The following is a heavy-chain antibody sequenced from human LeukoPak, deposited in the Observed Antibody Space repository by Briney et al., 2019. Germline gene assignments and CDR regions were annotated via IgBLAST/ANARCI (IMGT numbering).Heavy chain of an antibody. V-gene: IGHV3-33*01. Sequence: PGGSLRLSCVVSGFTFSTHGFHWVRQAPGKELEWVSVIWHDGGRKEYADSVRGRFTISRDNSNLYLQMNSLRAEDTAIYYCARDIGNSGFNLDYWGQGTPVTVSS. CDR2: IWHDGGRK. CDR3: ARDIGNSGFNLDY. D-gene: IGHD5-12*01. CDR1: GFTFSTHG. J-gene: IGHJ4*02.